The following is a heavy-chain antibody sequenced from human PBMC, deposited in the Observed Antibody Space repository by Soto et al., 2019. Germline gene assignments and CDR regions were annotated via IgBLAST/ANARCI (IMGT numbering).Heavy chain of an antibody. D-gene: IGHD3-9*01. J-gene: IGHJ4*02. V-gene: IGHV3-30*18. Sequence: GGSLRLSCAASGCTFSRDGMHWVRQAPCKGLERVAVISYDGSNKCYADSVKGRFTISRDNSKNTLYLQMNSLRAEETAVYYCAKLVLRYFDWLLSTLGCDYWGQGSLVTVSS. CDR3: AKLVLRYFDWLLSTLGCDY. CDR2: ISYDGSNK. CDR1: GCTFSRDG.